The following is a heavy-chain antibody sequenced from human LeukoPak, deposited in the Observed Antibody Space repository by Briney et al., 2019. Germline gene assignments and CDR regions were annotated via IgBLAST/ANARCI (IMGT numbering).Heavy chain of an antibody. J-gene: IGHJ4*02. CDR1: GFTVITND. V-gene: IGHV3-53*01. CDR3: ARGVEPLAANTLAY. CDR2: LYSDGNT. D-gene: IGHD1-14*01. Sequence: GSLRLSCAASGFTVITNDMTWVRQAPGKGLQWVSVLYSDGNTKYADSVQGRFTISRDNSKNTLYLEMNSLSPDDTAVYYCARGVEPLAANTLAYWGQGTLVTVSS.